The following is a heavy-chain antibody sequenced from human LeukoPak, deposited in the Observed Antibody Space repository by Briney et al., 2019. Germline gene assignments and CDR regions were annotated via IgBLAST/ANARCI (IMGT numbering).Heavy chain of an antibody. D-gene: IGHD2-21*02. J-gene: IGHJ5*02. CDR3: ARTYMTSARFDP. CDR2: IHYTGST. Sequence: PSETLSLTCTVSGGSISSGGYYWRWIRQHPGKGLEWIAYIHYTGSTYYNASLKSRVTISVDTSKNQFSLKLSSVTAADTAVYYCARTYMTSARFDPWGQGTLVTVSS. V-gene: IGHV4-31*03. CDR1: GGSISSGGYY.